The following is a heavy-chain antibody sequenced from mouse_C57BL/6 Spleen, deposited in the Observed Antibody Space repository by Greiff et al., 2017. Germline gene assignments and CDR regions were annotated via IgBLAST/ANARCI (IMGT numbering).Heavy chain of an antibody. Sequence: QVQLQQPGAELVRPGSSVKLSCKASGYTFTSYWMDWVKQRPGQGLEWIGNIYPTDSETHYNQKFKDKATLTVDKSSSTAYMQLSSLTSEDSAVYYCAREGGYYGRFAYWGQGTLVTVSA. CDR3: AREGGYYGRFAY. CDR1: GYTFTSYW. V-gene: IGHV1-61*01. CDR2: IYPTDSET. J-gene: IGHJ3*01. D-gene: IGHD1-1*02.